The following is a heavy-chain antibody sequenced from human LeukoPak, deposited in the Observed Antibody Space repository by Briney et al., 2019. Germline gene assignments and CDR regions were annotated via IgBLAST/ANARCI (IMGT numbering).Heavy chain of an antibody. CDR3: AKAGEQQWLRMHFDN. Sequence: GGSLRLSCAASAFTSSNYAMNWVRQAPGKGLEWVSVISGSGDSTHYADSVKGRFTISRDNSKNTLYLQMKSLRVEDTAVYYCAKAGEQQWLRMHFDNWGQGTLVTV. CDR1: AFTSSNYA. CDR2: ISGSGDST. J-gene: IGHJ4*02. V-gene: IGHV3-23*01. D-gene: IGHD5-18*01.